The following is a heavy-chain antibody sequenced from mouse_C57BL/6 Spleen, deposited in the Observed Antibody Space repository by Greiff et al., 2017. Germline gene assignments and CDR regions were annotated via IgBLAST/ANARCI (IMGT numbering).Heavy chain of an antibody. Sequence: EVQLQQSGTVLARPGASVKMSCKTSGYTFTSYWMHWVKQRPGQGLEWIGAIYPGNSDTSYNQKFKGKAKLTAVTSASTAYMELSSLTNEDSAVYYCTTYYDYDGRVAWFAYWGQGTLVTVSA. CDR3: TTYYDYDGRVAWFAY. J-gene: IGHJ3*01. CDR2: IYPGNSDT. CDR1: GYTFTSYW. D-gene: IGHD2-4*01. V-gene: IGHV1-5*01.